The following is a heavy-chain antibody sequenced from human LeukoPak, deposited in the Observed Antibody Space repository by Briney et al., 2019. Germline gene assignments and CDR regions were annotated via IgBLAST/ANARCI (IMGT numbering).Heavy chain of an antibody. CDR3: AKDAFSSGGELFDY. CDR2: IAYDGSDK. J-gene: IGHJ4*02. D-gene: IGHD6-19*01. Sequence: GGSLRLSCAASGFTFSSYGMHWVRQAPGKGLEWVAVIAYDGSDKYYADSVKGRFTISRDNSKNTLYLQMNSLRAEDTAVYSCAKDAFSSGGELFDYWGQETLVTVSS. CDR1: GFTFSSYG. V-gene: IGHV3-30*18.